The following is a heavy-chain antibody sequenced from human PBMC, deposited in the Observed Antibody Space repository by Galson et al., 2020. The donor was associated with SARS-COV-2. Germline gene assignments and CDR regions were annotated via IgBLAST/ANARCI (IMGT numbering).Heavy chain of an antibody. Sequence: GGSLRLSCAASGFTFSSYAMSWVRQAPGKGLEWVSAISGSGGSTYYADSVKGRFTISRDNSKNTLYLQMNSLRAEDTAVYYCAKDILERADYYYYYGMDVWGQGTTVTVSS. D-gene: IGHD1-1*01. CDR3: AKDILERADYYYYYGMDV. V-gene: IGHV3-23*01. CDR2: ISGSGGST. J-gene: IGHJ6*02. CDR1: GFTFSSYA.